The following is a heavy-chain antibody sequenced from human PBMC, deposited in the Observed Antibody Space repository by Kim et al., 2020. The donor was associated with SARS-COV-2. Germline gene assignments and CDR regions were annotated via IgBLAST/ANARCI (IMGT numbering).Heavy chain of an antibody. J-gene: IGHJ6*02. Sequence: SVKVSCKASGGTFSSYDISWVRQAPGQGLEWMGRIIPILGIANYAQKFQGRVTLTADKSTSTAYMELSSLRSEDTAVYYCAREVAAGTPYYYYGMDVWGQGSTVTVSS. CDR1: GGTFSSYD. CDR3: AREVAAGTPYYYYGMDV. V-gene: IGHV1-69*04. D-gene: IGHD6-13*01. CDR2: IIPILGIA.